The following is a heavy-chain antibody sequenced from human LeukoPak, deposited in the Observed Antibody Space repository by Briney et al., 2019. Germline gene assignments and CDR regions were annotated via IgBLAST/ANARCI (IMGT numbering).Heavy chain of an antibody. CDR2: ISGSGGDT. Sequence: GGSLRLSCAASGFTFSNFAMIWVRQAPGKGLQCVSSISGSGGDTDYADSVKGRFTISRDNPKSTLYLQMNSLRAEDTAVYYCAKDIQTWPRFPDYWGQGTLVTVSS. CDR1: GFTFSNFA. CDR3: AKDIQTWPRFPDY. J-gene: IGHJ4*02. D-gene: IGHD5-12*01. V-gene: IGHV3-23*01.